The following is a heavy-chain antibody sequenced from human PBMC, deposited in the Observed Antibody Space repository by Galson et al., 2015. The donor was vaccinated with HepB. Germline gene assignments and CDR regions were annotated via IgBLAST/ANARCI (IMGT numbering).Heavy chain of an antibody. CDR2: ISYDGSNK. D-gene: IGHD6-13*01. CDR3: AKRSIAAAGPHYYYMDV. V-gene: IGHV3-30*18. Sequence: LRLSCAASGFTFSSYGIHWVRQAPGKGLEWVAVISYDGSNKYYADSVKGRFTISRDNSKNTLYLQMNSLIAEDTAVYYCAKRSIAAAGPHYYYMDVWGKGTTVTVSS. J-gene: IGHJ6*03. CDR1: GFTFSSYG.